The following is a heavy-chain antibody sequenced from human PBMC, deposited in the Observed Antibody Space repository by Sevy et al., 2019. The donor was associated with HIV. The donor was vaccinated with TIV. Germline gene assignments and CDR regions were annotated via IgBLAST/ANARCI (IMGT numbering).Heavy chain of an antibody. CDR2: ISSSGSSI. D-gene: IGHD2-8*01. J-gene: IGHJ5*02. Sequence: GGSLRLSCEVSGFTFSDFYMNWVRQAPGKGLEWVSKISSSGSSIYYADSVKGRFTISRDNAKNSLNLQMNSLRAEDTAVYYCTRNGGAFDNGFDPWGQGTLVTVSS. CDR1: GFTFSDFY. CDR3: TRNGGAFDNGFDP. V-gene: IGHV3-11*04.